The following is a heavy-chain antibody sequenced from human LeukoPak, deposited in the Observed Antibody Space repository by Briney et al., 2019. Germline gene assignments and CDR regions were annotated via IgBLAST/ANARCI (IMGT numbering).Heavy chain of an antibody. V-gene: IGHV3-9*01. Sequence: GGSLRLSCAASGFTFSSYAMSWVRQAPGKGLEWVSGISWNSGSIGYADSVKGRFTISRDNAKNSLYLQMNSLRAEDTALYYCAKDQAGYYYYGMDVWGQGTTVTVSS. CDR1: GFTFSSYA. D-gene: IGHD6-19*01. CDR3: AKDQAGYYYYGMDV. J-gene: IGHJ6*02. CDR2: ISWNSGSI.